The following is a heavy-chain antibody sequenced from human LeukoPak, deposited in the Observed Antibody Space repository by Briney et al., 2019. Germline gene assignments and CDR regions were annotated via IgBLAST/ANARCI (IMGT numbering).Heavy chain of an antibody. CDR2: ISAYNGNT. Sequence: GASVKVSCKASGYTFTSYGISWVRRAPGQGLEWMGWISAYNGNTNYAQKLQGRVTMTTDTSTSTAYMELRSLRSDDTAVYYCARDGRYYDFWSGYQHYYYYYMDVWGKGTTVTVSS. J-gene: IGHJ6*03. CDR1: GYTFTSYG. D-gene: IGHD3-3*01. V-gene: IGHV1-18*01. CDR3: ARDGRYYDFWSGYQHYYYYYMDV.